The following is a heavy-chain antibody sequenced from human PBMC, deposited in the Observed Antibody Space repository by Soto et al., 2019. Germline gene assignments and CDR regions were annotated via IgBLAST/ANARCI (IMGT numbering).Heavy chain of an antibody. CDR1: GYTFTSYG. CDR3: ARVNHYGSGSANNWFDP. J-gene: IGHJ5*02. CDR2: ISAYNGNT. D-gene: IGHD3-10*01. Sequence: ASVKVSCKASGYTFTSYGISWVRQAPGQGLEWMGWISAYNGNTNYAQKLQGRVTMTTDTSTSTAYMELRSLRSDDTAVYYCARVNHYGSGSANNWFDPWGQGTLVTVSS. V-gene: IGHV1-18*01.